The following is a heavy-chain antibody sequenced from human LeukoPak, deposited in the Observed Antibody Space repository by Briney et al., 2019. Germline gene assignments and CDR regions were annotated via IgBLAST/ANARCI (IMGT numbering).Heavy chain of an antibody. D-gene: IGHD2/OR15-2a*01. Sequence: GSLRLSCAASGFTFSSYWMHWLRQEPRKGLVWVSRISTDGSSRSYADSVKGRFTISRDNGKNTLYLQMNSLRAEDTAVYYCASYLTSIPSGMDVWGQGATVTVSS. CDR2: ISTDGSSR. CDR1: GFTFSSYW. V-gene: IGHV3-74*01. J-gene: IGHJ6*02. CDR3: ASYLTSIPSGMDV.